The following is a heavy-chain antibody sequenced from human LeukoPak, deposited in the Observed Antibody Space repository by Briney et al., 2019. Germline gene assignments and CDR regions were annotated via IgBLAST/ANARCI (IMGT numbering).Heavy chain of an antibody. Sequence: GGSLRLSCAASGFAFSSLDMGWVSQPPRKGLEWVSAISAGGDRTYYADSVRGRFTLSRDKSKNTLYLQMNSLRAEDTAVYYCAKDARRSSGWWFFDHWGQGTLVTVSS. D-gene: IGHD6-19*01. CDR2: ISAGGDRT. CDR1: GFAFSSLD. V-gene: IGHV3-23*01. CDR3: AKDARRSSGWWFFDH. J-gene: IGHJ4*02.